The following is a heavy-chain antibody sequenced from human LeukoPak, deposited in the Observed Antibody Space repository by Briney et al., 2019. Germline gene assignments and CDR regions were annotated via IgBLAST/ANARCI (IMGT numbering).Heavy chain of an antibody. V-gene: IGHV6-1*01. CDR1: GDSVSSNSAA. D-gene: IGHD1-26*01. J-gene: IGHJ4*02. CDR3: ARQIGGSYQRKYYFDY. CDR2: TYYRSKWYN. Sequence: SQTLSLTCAISGDSVSSNSAAWNWIRQSPSRGLEWLGRTYYRSKWYNDYAVSVKSRITINPDTSKNQFSLQLNSVTAADTAVYYCARQIGGSYQRKYYFDYWGQGTLVTVSS.